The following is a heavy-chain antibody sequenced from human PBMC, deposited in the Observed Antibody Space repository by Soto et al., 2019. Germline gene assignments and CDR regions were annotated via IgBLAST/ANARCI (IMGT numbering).Heavy chain of an antibody. D-gene: IGHD3-3*01. CDR1: DGSSTVYY. CDR3: ANFLGHDFWSGYTSIDT. J-gene: IGHJ5*02. CDR2: IYTSGTT. Sequence: EILSLPSTVSDGSSTVYYLNCIRQRAVRGLEWIGHIYTSGTTNYNPSFKSRVTMSVDTSKNQFSLKVTSMTAVDTAVYYCANFLGHDFWSGYTSIDTWGQGTLGTVSS. V-gene: IGHV4-4*07.